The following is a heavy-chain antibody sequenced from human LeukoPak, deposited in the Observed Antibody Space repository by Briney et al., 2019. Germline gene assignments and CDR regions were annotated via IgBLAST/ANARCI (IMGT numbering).Heavy chain of an antibody. D-gene: IGHD5-18*01. CDR1: GFTFSSYG. J-gene: IGHJ6*02. V-gene: IGHV3-33*01. CDR3: AREQIQLRSDGTRNYYYYYGMDV. Sequence: GGSLRLSCAASGFTFSSYGMHWVRQAPGKGLEWVAVIWYDGSNKYYADSVKGRFTISRDNSKNTLYLQMNSLRAEDTAVYYCAREQIQLRSDGTRNYYYYYGMDVWGQGTTVTVS. CDR2: IWYDGSNK.